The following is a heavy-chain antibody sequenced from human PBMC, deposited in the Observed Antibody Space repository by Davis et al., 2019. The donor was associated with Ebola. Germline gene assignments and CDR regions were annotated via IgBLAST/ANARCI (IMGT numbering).Heavy chain of an antibody. J-gene: IGHJ6*02. CDR2: IYYSGST. CDR3: AREDIVVVPAAIGGAYYYYYGMDV. V-gene: IGHV4-59*12. D-gene: IGHD2-2*02. Sequence: MPSETLSLTCTVSGGSISSYYWSWIRQPPGKGLEWIGSIYYSGSTYYNPSLKSRVTISVDTSKNQFSLKLSSVTAADTAVYYCAREDIVVVPAAIGGAYYYYYGMDVWGQGTTVTVPS. CDR1: GGSISSYY.